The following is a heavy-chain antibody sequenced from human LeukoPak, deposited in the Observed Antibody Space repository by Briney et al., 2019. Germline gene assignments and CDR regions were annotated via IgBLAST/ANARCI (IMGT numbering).Heavy chain of an antibody. V-gene: IGHV4-34*01. CDR1: GGSFSGYY. CDR2: INHSGST. CDR3: ARALRGIAARLYPY. J-gene: IGHJ4*02. Sequence: SETLSLTCAVYGGSFSGYYWSLIRQPPGKGLEWIGEINHSGSTNYNPSLKSRVTISVDTSKNQFSLKLSSVTAADTAVYYCARALRGIAARLYPYWGQGTLVTVSS. D-gene: IGHD6-6*01.